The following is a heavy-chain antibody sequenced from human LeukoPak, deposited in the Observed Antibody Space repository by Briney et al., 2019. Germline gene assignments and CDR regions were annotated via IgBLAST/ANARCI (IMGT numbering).Heavy chain of an antibody. J-gene: IGHJ5*02. D-gene: IGHD3-10*01. CDR2: IYYSGST. Sequence: SETLSLTCTVSGGSISSSSYYWGWLRQPPGKGLEWIGSIYYSGSTYYNPSLKSRVTISVDTSKNQFSLKLSSVTAADTAVYYCARVKLLWFGESSWGQGTLVTVSS. CDR3: ARVKLLWFGESS. V-gene: IGHV4-39*07. CDR1: GGSISSSSYY.